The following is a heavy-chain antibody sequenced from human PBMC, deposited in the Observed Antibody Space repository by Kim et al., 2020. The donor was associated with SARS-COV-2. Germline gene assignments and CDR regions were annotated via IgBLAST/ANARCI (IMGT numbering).Heavy chain of an antibody. J-gene: IGHJ4*02. CDR2: ISAHNGNT. V-gene: IGHV1-18*01. CDR1: GYTFTSFD. CDR3: AREGSDVEVVFHY. Sequence: ASVKVSCKTSGYTFTSFDISWVRQAPGQGLEWMGWISAHNGNTKYAQKFQGRVTMTRDTSTSTAYVELRSLKSDDTAVYYCAREGSDVEVVFHYWGQGTLVIVSS. D-gene: IGHD3-3*01.